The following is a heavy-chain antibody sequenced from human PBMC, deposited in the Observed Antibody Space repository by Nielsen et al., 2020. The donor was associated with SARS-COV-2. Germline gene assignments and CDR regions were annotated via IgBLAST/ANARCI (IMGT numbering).Heavy chain of an antibody. J-gene: IGHJ4*02. CDR2: IYYSGST. D-gene: IGHD4-17*01. Sequence: SETLSLTCTVSGGSISSSSYYWGWICQPPGKGLEWIGSIYYSGSTYYNPSLKSRVTISVDTSKNQFSLKLSSVTAADTAVYYCASVDYGVDYWGQGTLVTVSS. CDR3: ASVDYGVDY. V-gene: IGHV4-39*01. CDR1: GGSISSSSYY.